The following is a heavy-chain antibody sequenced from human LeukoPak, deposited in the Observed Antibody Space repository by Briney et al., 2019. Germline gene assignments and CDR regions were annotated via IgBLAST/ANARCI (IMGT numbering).Heavy chain of an antibody. J-gene: IGHJ4*02. CDR1: GFTFESFG. D-gene: IGHD6-19*01. V-gene: IGHV3-23*01. Sequence: GGALRLACAASGFTFESFGMNWVRQAPGKGLEWVSGISYSGRSTYYTDSVKGRFTISRDNSENTLYLQMNSLRGDDTAVYYCAKDLDGSGMYGGLDYWGQGILVTVSS. CDR3: AKDLDGSGMYGGLDY. CDR2: ISYSGRST.